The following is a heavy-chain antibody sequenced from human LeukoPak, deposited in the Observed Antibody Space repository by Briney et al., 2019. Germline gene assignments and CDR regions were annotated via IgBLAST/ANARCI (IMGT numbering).Heavy chain of an antibody. Sequence: PGGSLRLSCAASGFTFSNSAMNWVRQAPGKGLEWVSSINNIASHIYYADSVRGRFTISRDNAKNSLYLQMNSLRAEDTAVYYCARSGVLSSNWFDPWGQGTLVTVSS. J-gene: IGHJ5*02. D-gene: IGHD3-10*01. V-gene: IGHV3-21*01. CDR2: INNIASHI. CDR3: ARSGVLSSNWFDP. CDR1: GFTFSNSA.